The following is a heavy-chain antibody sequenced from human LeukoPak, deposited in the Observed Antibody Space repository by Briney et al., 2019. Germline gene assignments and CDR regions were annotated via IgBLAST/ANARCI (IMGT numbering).Heavy chain of an antibody. J-gene: IGHJ4*02. Sequence: GGSLRLSCAASGFTFSSYEMNWVRQAPGKGLEWVSYISSSGSTIYYADSVKGRFTISRDNAKNSLYLQMNSLRAEDTAVYYCAREGMVRGVFDYWGQGTLVTVPS. CDR1: GFTFSSYE. D-gene: IGHD3-10*01. CDR3: AREGMVRGVFDY. V-gene: IGHV3-48*03. CDR2: ISSSGSTI.